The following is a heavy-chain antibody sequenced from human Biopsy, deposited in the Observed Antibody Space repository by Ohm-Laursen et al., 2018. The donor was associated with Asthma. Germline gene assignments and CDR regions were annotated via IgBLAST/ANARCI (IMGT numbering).Heavy chain of an antibody. Sequence: SLRLSCAASGVNVTNNYMTWVRQAPGKGLEWVSIMYAGGSRYYADRVKGRFTISRDNSKNTLYPQMDSLRPEDTALYYCARAGDTNDYGPAFDIWGLGTMVTVSS. CDR2: MYAGGSR. CDR3: ARAGDTNDYGPAFDI. J-gene: IGHJ3*02. V-gene: IGHV3-53*01. CDR1: GVNVTNNY. D-gene: IGHD4-17*01.